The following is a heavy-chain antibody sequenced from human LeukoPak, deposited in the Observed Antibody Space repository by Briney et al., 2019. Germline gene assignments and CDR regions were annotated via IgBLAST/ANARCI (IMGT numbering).Heavy chain of an antibody. V-gene: IGHV3-23*01. J-gene: IGHJ4*02. CDR1: GFTFSSYA. Sequence: GGSLRLSCAASGFTFSSYAMSWVRQAPGKGLEWVSIISGSGGSTYYADSVKGRCTISRDNSKNTLYLQMNSLRAEDTAVYYCAKRAVGSSGYAYYFDYWGQGTLVTVSS. D-gene: IGHD3-22*01. CDR2: ISGSGGST. CDR3: AKRAVGSSGYAYYFDY.